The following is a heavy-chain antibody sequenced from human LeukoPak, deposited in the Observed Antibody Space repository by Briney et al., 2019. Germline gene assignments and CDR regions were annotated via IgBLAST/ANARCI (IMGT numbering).Heavy chain of an antibody. V-gene: IGHV4-39*07. CDR1: GGCISSSSYY. D-gene: IGHD5-18*01. CDR2: IYYSGST. Sequence: SETLSLTCTVSGGCISSSSYYWGWIRQPPGKGLEWIGSIYYSGSTYYNPSLKSRVTISVDTSKNQFSLKLSSVTAADTAVYYCATYSSLQLDYGMDVWGQGTTVTVSS. CDR3: ATYSSLQLDYGMDV. J-gene: IGHJ6*02.